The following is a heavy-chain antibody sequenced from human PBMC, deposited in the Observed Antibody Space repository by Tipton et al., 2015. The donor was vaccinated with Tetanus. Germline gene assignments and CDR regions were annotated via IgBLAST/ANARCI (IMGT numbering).Heavy chain of an antibody. Sequence: TLSLTCIVSGGSINTGDYYWSWIRQSPGKGLEWIGHVYYSGRTYYNPPLKSRVTISADMSKNQLSLQLTSVTAADTATYYCARMGFTDGQVGYWGQGTLVTIAS. CDR3: ARMGFTDGQVGY. V-gene: IGHV4-30-4*01. CDR2: VYYSGRT. J-gene: IGHJ4*02. D-gene: IGHD5-18*01. CDR1: GGSINTGDYY.